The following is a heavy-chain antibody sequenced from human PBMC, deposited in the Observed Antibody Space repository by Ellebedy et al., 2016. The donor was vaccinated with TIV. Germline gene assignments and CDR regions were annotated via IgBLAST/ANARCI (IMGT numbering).Heavy chain of an antibody. D-gene: IGHD6-19*01. CDR2: IHHTGST. Sequence: SETLSLTCTVSGGSISGYYWVWIRQSPGKGLEWIGYIHHTGSTSYNPSLQSRVTISVDTSKNQFSLNLNSVVAADTAVYYCARDFQWWGQGTLVTVSS. CDR1: GGSISGYY. J-gene: IGHJ4*02. V-gene: IGHV4-59*12. CDR3: ARDFQW.